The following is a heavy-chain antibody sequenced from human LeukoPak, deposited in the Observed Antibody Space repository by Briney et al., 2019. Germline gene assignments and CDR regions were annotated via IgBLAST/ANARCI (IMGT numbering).Heavy chain of an antibody. D-gene: IGHD2-2*01. CDR2: ISYDGSNK. CDR1: GFTFSSYA. CDR3: ARAPRHYCSSTSCYSYYFDY. J-gene: IGHJ4*02. V-gene: IGHV3-30*04. Sequence: GGSLRLSCAASGFTFSSYAMHWVRQAPGKGLEGVAVISYDGSNKYYADSVKGRFTISRDNSKNTLYLQMNSLRAEDTAVYYCARAPRHYCSSTSCYSYYFDYWGQGTLVTVSS.